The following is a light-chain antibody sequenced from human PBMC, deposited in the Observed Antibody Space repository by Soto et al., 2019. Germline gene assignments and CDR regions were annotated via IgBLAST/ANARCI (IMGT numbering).Light chain of an antibody. J-gene: IGKJ2*01. CDR1: QSIGVY. CDR2: AAS. Sequence: DTQMTQSPSSLSASVGDRVTITCLASQSIGVYLNWYQKKPGKAPKLLIHAASTLESGVPSRFSGSGSGTEFTLTISSLQPDDYATYSCQHYNVYYMYTFGQGTKVDIK. CDR3: QHYNVYYMYT. V-gene: IGKV1-5*01.